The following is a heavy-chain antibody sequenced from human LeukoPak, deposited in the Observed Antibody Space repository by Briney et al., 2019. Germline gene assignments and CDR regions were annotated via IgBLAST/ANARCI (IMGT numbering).Heavy chain of an antibody. D-gene: IGHD3-10*01. CDR3: ARYLYYYGSGSRSFDY. J-gene: IGHJ4*02. V-gene: IGHV4-39*01. CDR1: GGSISSRNYY. CDR2: MYHTGNI. Sequence: PSETLSLTCTVSGGSISSRNYYWGWIRQPPGKGLEWIGSMYHTGNIYHNPSLESRASISVDTSKNQFSVRLSSVTAADTAVYYCARYLYYYGSGSRSFDYWGQGTLVTVSS.